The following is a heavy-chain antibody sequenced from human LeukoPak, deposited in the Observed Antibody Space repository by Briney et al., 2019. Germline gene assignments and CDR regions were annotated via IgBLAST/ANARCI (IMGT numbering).Heavy chain of an antibody. CDR3: AKLMPTVNDWYQFDY. CDR2: ISGSGDKT. V-gene: IGHV3-23*01. D-gene: IGHD2-2*01. CDR1: GFTFSSHA. J-gene: IGHJ4*02. Sequence: PGGSLRLSCAASGFTFSSHAMSWVRQAPGKGLEWVSAISGSGDKTYYADSVKGRFSISRDNSKNTLYLQMNSLRVDDTAVYYCAKLMPTVNDWYQFDYWGQGTLVAVSS.